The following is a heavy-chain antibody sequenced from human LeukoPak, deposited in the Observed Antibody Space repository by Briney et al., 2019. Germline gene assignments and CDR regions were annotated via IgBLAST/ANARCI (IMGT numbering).Heavy chain of an antibody. D-gene: IGHD5-18*01. J-gene: IGHJ4*02. Sequence: ESGPTLVNPTQTLTLTCTFSGFSLSSSAVLVGWIRQPPGKALEWLAFIYGNDDKRYSPSLMNRLTITKDTSKNQVVLTMTNMDPVDTATYYCAHKSVDTSIDYWGQGTLVTVSS. CDR3: AHKSVDTSIDY. CDR1: GFSLSSSAVL. V-gene: IGHV2-5*01. CDR2: IYGNDDK.